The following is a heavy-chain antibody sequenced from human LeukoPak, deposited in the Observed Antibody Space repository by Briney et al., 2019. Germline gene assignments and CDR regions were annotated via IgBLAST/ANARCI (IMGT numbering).Heavy chain of an antibody. Sequence: GGSLRLSCATPGFNFSDSRMTWVRQAPGKGLQWVANINQDGTEKHFLDSIEGRFTISRDNRKKSLYLQMNSLRPQDTAVYFCVRGDWYFESWGQGTLVTVSS. V-gene: IGHV3-7*04. CDR1: GFNFSDSR. D-gene: IGHD2-21*01. J-gene: IGHJ4*02. CDR2: INQDGTEK. CDR3: VRGDWYFES.